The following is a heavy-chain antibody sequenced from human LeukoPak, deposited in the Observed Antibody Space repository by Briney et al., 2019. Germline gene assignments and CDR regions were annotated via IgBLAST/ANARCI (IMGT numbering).Heavy chain of an antibody. J-gene: IGHJ4*02. D-gene: IGHD6-6*01. CDR3: AKDLLAARPSVQYFDY. CDR2: IRYDGSNK. Sequence: GGSLRLFCAASGFTFSSYGMHWARQAPGKGLEWVAFIRYDGSNKYYADSVKGRFTISRDNSKNTLYLQMNSLRAEDTAVYYCAKDLLAARPSVQYFDYWGQGTLVTVSS. V-gene: IGHV3-30*02. CDR1: GFTFSSYG.